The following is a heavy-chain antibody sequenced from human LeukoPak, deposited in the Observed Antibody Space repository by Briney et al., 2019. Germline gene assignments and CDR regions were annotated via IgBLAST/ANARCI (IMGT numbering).Heavy chain of an antibody. CDR1: GGSFSGYY. J-gene: IGHJ4*02. V-gene: IGHV4-34*01. Sequence: ASETLSLTCAVYGGSFSGYYWSWIRQPPGKGLEWIGEINHSGSTHYNPSLKSRVTISVDTSKNQFSLKLSSVTAADTAVYYCARAARQYYFDYWGQGTLVTVSS. D-gene: IGHD6-6*01. CDR3: ARAARQYYFDY. CDR2: INHSGST.